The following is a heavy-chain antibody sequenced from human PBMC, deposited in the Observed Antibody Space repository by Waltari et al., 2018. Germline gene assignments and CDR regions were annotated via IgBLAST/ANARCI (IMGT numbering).Heavy chain of an antibody. J-gene: IGHJ6*02. V-gene: IGHV5-51*03. D-gene: IGHD3-3*01. CDR2: MYPGDSDT. CDR3: ARADFWSGYDYGMDV. Sequence: EVQLVQSGAEVKKPGESLKISCKSHGYSFTSYWMPWVSKMPGRGLEWMGIMYPGDSDTRYSPSFQGHVTISADKSISTAYLQWSSLKASDTAMYYCARADFWSGYDYGMDVWGHGTTVTVSS. CDR1: GYSFTSYW.